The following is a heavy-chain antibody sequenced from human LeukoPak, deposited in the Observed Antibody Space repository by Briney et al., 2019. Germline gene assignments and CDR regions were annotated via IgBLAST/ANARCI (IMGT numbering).Heavy chain of an antibody. J-gene: IGHJ4*02. Sequence: GSLRLSCAASGFTFRRYKMNRVRQAPGKGLEWVSYIASSGSTIYYADSVKGRFTISRDNAKNSLYLQMNSLRAEDTAVYYCARANYYHIMGNDYWGQGTLVTVSS. CDR2: IASSGSTI. CDR3: ARANYYHIMGNDY. V-gene: IGHV3-48*03. CDR1: GFTFRRYK. D-gene: IGHD3-22*01.